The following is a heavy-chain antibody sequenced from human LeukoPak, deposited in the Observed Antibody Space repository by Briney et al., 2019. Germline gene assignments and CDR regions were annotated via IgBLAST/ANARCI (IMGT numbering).Heavy chain of an antibody. CDR3: STGGGTHDY. Sequence: TGGSLRLSCAASGLTFNNAWMSWVRQAPGKGLEWVDRIRSRSAGGITDYGAPVKGRFTISRDDSKNTLYLQMNSLKTEDTAVYYCSTGGGTHDYWGQGTLVTVSS. V-gene: IGHV3-15*01. J-gene: IGHJ4*02. CDR1: GLTFNNAW. D-gene: IGHD2-15*01. CDR2: IRSRSAGGIT.